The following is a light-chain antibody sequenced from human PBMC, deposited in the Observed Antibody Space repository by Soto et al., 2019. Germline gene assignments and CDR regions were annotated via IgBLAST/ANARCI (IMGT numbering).Light chain of an antibody. J-gene: IGLJ3*02. CDR3: AAWDDSLSGPV. V-gene: IGLV1-47*01. CDR1: SSNIGNNF. CDR2: RDD. Sequence: QSVLTQPPSASGTPGQRVTISCAGSSSNIGNNFVYWYQQHPGTAPKLVIYRDDRRPSGVPDRFSGSKSDTSASLAISGLRSEDEADYYCAAWDDSLSGPVFGGGTKLTVL.